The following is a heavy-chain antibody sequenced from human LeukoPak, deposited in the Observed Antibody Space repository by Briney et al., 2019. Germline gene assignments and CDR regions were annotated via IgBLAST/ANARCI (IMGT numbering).Heavy chain of an antibody. CDR3: ATGRVSDTTLVSWFDT. D-gene: IGHD5-18*01. CDR1: GGTLSTHA. J-gene: IGHJ5*02. V-gene: IGHV1-69*05. Sequence: SVKVSCKASGGTLSTHAVSWVRQAPGQGLGWMGGIILISPTANYAQKFQDRVTITMDQYTTYMELSSLRSDDTAVYYCATGRVSDTTLVSWFDTWGQGTLVTVSS. CDR2: IILISPTA.